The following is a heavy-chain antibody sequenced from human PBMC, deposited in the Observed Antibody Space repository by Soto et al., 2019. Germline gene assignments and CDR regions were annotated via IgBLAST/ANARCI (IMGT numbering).Heavy chain of an antibody. J-gene: IGHJ4*02. D-gene: IGHD2-15*01. V-gene: IGHV4-59*01. CDR3: ARVGGVAARTFDY. CDR2: LYYSGNT. Sequence: PSKTLSLSCTVSGGSISPFYWSWFRQPPGKGLEWIGYLYYSGNTNYNPSLKSRVTISVDASKNQVSLRLTSVTAADTAVYYCARVGGVAARTFDYWGQGTVVTVSS. CDR1: GGSISPFY.